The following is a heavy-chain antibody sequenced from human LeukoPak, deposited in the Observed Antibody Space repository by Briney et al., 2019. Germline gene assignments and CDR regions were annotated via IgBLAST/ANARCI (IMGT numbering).Heavy chain of an antibody. V-gene: IGHV4-38-2*01. CDR1: GYSISSGYH. Sequence: PSETLSLTCVVSGYSISSGYHWGWIRQPPGKGLEWIGSVYRSGSTYYNPSLKSRVTISVDTSKNQISLKVRSVTAADTAVYYCARGNWVFDYWGQGILVTVSS. J-gene: IGHJ4*02. D-gene: IGHD7-27*01. CDR2: VYRSGST. CDR3: ARGNWVFDY.